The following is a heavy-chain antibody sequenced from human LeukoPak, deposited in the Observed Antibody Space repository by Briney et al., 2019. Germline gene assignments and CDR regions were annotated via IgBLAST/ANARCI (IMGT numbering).Heavy chain of an antibody. CDR2: VSGSGEST. V-gene: IGHV3-23*01. CDR3: AKGGAVSSKSITMVRGTRRYSYYMDV. Sequence: GGSLRLSCAASGFTLSSYGMSWVRQAPGKGLEWVSSVSGSGESTYYADSVKGRFTISRDNSKNMLYLQMNSLKAEDTAVYYCAKGGAVSSKSITMVRGTRRYSYYMDVWAKGTTVTISS. J-gene: IGHJ6*03. CDR1: GFTLSSYG. D-gene: IGHD3-10*01.